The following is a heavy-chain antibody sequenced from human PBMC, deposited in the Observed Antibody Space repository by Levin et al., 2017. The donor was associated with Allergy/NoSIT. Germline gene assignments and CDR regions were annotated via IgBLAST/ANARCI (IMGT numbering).Heavy chain of an antibody. Sequence: ASVKVSCKASGGTFSSYAISWVRQAPGQGLEWMGGIIPIFGTANYAQKFQGRVTITADESTSTAYMELSSLRSEDTAVYYCARKVATPLGGAFDIWGQGTMVTVSS. D-gene: IGHD5-12*01. J-gene: IGHJ3*02. CDR1: GGTFSSYA. CDR2: IIPIFGTA. CDR3: ARKVATPLGGAFDI. V-gene: IGHV1-69*13.